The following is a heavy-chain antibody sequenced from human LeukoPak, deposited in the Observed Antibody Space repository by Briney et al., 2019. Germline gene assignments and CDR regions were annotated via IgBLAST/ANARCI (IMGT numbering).Heavy chain of an antibody. V-gene: IGHV3-74*01. CDR3: ARGLVPGFLDY. Sequence: GGSLRLSCAASGFTFSGSWMYWVRQAPGKGLVWVSRINSDESITTYADSVKGRFTISRDNAKNTLYLQMNSLRAEDTAVYYCARGLVPGFLDYWGQGTPVTVSS. CDR2: INSDESIT. J-gene: IGHJ4*02. D-gene: IGHD4-11*01. CDR1: GFTFSGSW.